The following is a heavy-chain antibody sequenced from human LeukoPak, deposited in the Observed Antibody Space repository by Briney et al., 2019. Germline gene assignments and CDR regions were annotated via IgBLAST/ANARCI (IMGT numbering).Heavy chain of an antibody. CDR3: ARANYDFWSGIDY. V-gene: IGHV4-34*01. CDR2: INHSGST. D-gene: IGHD3-3*01. Sequence: TPSETLSLTCAVYGGSFSGYYWSWIRQPPGKGLEWIGEINHSGSTNYNPSLKSRVTISVDTSKNQFSLKLSSVTAADTAVYYCARANYDFWSGIDYWGQGTLVTVSS. J-gene: IGHJ4*02. CDR1: GGSFSGYY.